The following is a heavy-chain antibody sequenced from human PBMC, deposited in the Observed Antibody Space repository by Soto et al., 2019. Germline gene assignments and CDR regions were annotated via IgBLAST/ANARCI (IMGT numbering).Heavy chain of an antibody. J-gene: IGHJ4*02. CDR3: ARPDSGSFSFEY. V-gene: IGHV4-39*01. CDR1: GGSISGSRYY. Sequence: LSLTCTVSGGSISGSRYYWGWIRQSPGKGLEWIGSIHYSGNTYYNPSLKSRVTISVDTSKNQFSLKVYSVTAADTAMYYCARPDSGSFSFEYWGKGTQVTVSS. D-gene: IGHD1-26*01. CDR2: IHYSGNT.